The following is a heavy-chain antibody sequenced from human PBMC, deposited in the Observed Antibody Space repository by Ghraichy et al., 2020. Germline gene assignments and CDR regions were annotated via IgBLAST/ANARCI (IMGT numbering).Heavy chain of an antibody. Sequence: SETLSLTCSVSGGSITSYYWSFIRQPPGKGLEWIGYIYYSGSTNYNPSLKSRVTISVDTSKNQFSLKLSSVTAADTAVYYCARVQEMWGGAVSGLDYWGQGTLVTVSS. CDR2: IYYSGST. D-gene: IGHD6-19*01. J-gene: IGHJ4*02. CDR1: GGSITSYY. CDR3: ARVQEMWGGAVSGLDY. V-gene: IGHV4-59*01.